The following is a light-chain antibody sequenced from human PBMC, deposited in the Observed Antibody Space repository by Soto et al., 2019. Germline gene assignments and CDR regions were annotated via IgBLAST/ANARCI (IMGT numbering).Light chain of an antibody. Sequence: EIVLTQSPGTLSLSPGERATLSCRASQSISSSYLTWYQHKPGQAPRLLIYGASSRATGIPDRFSGSGSGTYFILTISRLEPEDFAVYYCQQYGSSSYTFGQGTQLEIE. CDR2: GAS. CDR1: QSISSSY. J-gene: IGKJ2*01. V-gene: IGKV3-20*01. CDR3: QQYGSSSYT.